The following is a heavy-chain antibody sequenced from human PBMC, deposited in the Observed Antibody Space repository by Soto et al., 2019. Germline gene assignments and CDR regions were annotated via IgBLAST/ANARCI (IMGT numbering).Heavy chain of an antibody. CDR2: IYYSGST. V-gene: IGHV4-31*03. CDR1: GGSINSGGYY. D-gene: IGHD6-13*01. CDR3: ARGYRQSGYSSSWVFDY. J-gene: IGHJ4*02. Sequence: QVQLRESGPGLVKPSQTLSLTCTVSGGSINSGGYYWNWIRQPPGKGLEWIGYIYYSGSTYYNPFLWSRFIIRAETSENDFSLKLSSVTAADTAVSVCARGYRQSGYSSSWVFDYWGQGTLVNVSS.